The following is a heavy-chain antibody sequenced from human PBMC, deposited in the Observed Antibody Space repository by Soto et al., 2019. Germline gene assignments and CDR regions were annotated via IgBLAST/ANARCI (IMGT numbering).Heavy chain of an antibody. CDR2: IIPILGIA. J-gene: IGHJ4*02. Sequence: QVQLVQSGAEVKKPGSSVKVSCKASGGTFSSYTISWVRQAPGQGLEWMGRIIPILGIANYAQKFQGRVTIAADKSTSTAYMELSSMRSEDTAVYYCARDNYGDYWSPFDYWGQGTLVTVSS. CDR1: GGTFSSYT. V-gene: IGHV1-69*08. D-gene: IGHD4-17*01. CDR3: ARDNYGDYWSPFDY.